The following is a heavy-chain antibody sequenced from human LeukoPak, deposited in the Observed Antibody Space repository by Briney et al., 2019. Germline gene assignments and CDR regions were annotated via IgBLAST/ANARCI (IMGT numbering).Heavy chain of an antibody. J-gene: IGHJ5*02. CDR3: ARDWGYYYDSSDSNWFDP. V-gene: IGHV1-18*01. Sequence: ASVKVSCKASGYTFTSYGISWVRQAPGQGLEWMGWISAYNGNTNYAQKLQGRVTMTTDTSTSTAYMELRSLRSDDTAVYYCARDWGYYYDSSDSNWFDPWAREPWSPSPQ. CDR1: GYTFTSYG. D-gene: IGHD3-22*01. CDR2: ISAYNGNT.